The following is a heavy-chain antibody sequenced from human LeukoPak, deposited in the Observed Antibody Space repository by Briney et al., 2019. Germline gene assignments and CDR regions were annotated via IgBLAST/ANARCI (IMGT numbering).Heavy chain of an antibody. V-gene: IGHV4-34*01. D-gene: IGHD3-10*01. CDR2: INVGGGT. CDR3: AREAYVYGSGSYISQH. CDR1: GGSSSGFY. J-gene: IGHJ4*02. Sequence: PSETLSLTCVVYGGSSSGFYWTWIRQTPGKGLEWIGKINVGGGTNYNPSLKSRVTMSLDTSKNRFSLKLSSVTAADTAMYYCAREAYVYGSGSYISQHWGQGTLVTVSS.